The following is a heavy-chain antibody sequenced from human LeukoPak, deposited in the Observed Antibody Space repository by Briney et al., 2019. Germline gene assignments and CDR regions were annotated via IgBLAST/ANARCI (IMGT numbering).Heavy chain of an antibody. J-gene: IGHJ4*02. V-gene: IGHV3-23*01. CDR2: IGSDGKT. Sequence: GGSLRLSCEASGFPFSSYAMTWVRQAPGKGLEWVSSIGSDGKTHYSESVKGRFVISRDNFGGMVFLQLNSLRAEDTAVYYCARDPGSGWERFDYWGQGTLVTVSS. CDR3: ARDPGSGWERFDY. D-gene: IGHD6-19*01. CDR1: GFPFSSYA.